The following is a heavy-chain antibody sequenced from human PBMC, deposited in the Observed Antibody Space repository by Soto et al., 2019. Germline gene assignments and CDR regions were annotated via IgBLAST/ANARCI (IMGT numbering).Heavy chain of an antibody. V-gene: IGHV1-2*02. Sequence: GASVLCYFNTSGYTFSDYYMHWVRQAPGQGLEWMGWINPNNGGKNYAQNFQGRATMTRDTSASTAEMELSRLKSDDTAVYYCTGCLLITKIGLDLPSYW. J-gene: IGHJ4*01. D-gene: IGHD7-27*01. CDR3: TGCLLITKIGLDLPSY. CDR1: GYTFSDYY. CDR2: INPNNGGK.